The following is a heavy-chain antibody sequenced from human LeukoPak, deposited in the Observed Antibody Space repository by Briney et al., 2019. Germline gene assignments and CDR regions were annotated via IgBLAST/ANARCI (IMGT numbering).Heavy chain of an antibody. CDR3: ARKGMTTVPHYYYYYMDV. J-gene: IGHJ6*03. CDR2: INPSGGST. D-gene: IGHD4-17*01. V-gene: IGHV1-46*01. CDR1: GYTFTSYY. Sequence: ASVKVSCKASGYTFTSYYMHWVRQAPGQGPEWMGIINPSGGSTSYAQKFQGRVTMTRDMSTSTVYMELSSLRSEDTAVYYCARKGMTTVPHYYYYYMDVWGKGTTVTVSS.